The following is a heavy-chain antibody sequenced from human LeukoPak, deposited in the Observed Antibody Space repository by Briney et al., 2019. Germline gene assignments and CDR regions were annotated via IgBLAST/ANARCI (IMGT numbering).Heavy chain of an antibody. CDR1: GFTFSSYA. Sequence: GGPLRLSCAASGFTFSSYAMSWVRQAPGKGLEWVSAISGSGGSTYYADSVKGRFTISRDNSKNTLYLQMNSLRAEDTAVYYCAKAGSYGYYYYCGMDVWGQGTTVTVSS. CDR2: ISGSGGST. J-gene: IGHJ6*02. D-gene: IGHD5-18*01. CDR3: AKAGSYGYYYYCGMDV. V-gene: IGHV3-23*01.